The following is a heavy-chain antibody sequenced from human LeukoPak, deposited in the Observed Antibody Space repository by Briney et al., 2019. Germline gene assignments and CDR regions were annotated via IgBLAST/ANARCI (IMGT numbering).Heavy chain of an antibody. V-gene: IGHV4-38-2*02. CDR2: IYHSGST. CDR3: ARDIAAAGEHYYYYYMDV. J-gene: IGHJ6*03. D-gene: IGHD6-13*01. Sequence: SETLSLTCTVSGYSISSGYYWGWIRQPPGKGREWIGSIYHSGSTYYNPSLKSRVTISVDTSKNQFSLKLSSVTAADTAVYYCARDIAAAGEHYYYYYMDVWGKGTTVTVSS. CDR1: GYSISSGYY.